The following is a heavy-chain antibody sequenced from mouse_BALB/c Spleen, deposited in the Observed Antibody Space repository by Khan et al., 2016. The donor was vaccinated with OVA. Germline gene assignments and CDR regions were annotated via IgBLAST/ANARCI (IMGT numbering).Heavy chain of an antibody. CDR2: ISDGGSYT. CDR1: GFTFSDYY. V-gene: IGHV5-4*02. Sequence: EVELVESGGGLVKPGGSLKLSCAVSGFTFSDYYMYWVRQTPEKRLEWVATISDGGSYTYYPARVKGRFTISRDNAKNNLYLQMSSLNPEDTAKYDCARAGYGGFAYWGQGTLVTVSA. J-gene: IGHJ3*01. CDR3: ARAGYGGFAY. D-gene: IGHD1-1*02.